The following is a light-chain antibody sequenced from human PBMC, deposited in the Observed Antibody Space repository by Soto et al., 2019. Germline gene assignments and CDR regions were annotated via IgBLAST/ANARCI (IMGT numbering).Light chain of an antibody. CDR2: GAF. J-gene: IGKJ2*01. V-gene: IGKV3-15*01. Sequence: ENVLTQSPATLSVSPGERATLSCRTSQIIGTNLAWYQQKPGQAPRLLIYGAFNRAPGFPVRFRGTGSGSEFTLTISSLQSEDGALYYCQQYDKWPYTFGQGTNLEIK. CDR1: QIIGTN. CDR3: QQYDKWPYT.